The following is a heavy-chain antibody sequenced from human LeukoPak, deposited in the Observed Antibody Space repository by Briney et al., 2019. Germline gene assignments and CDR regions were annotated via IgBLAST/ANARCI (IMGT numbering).Heavy chain of an antibody. CDR3: ARDSSSGSFWFDP. D-gene: IGHD6-19*01. V-gene: IGHV4-4*02. CDR1: GGSISSSNW. CDR2: IYHSGST. Sequence: SGTLSLTCAVSGGSISSSNWWSWVRQPPGKGLEWIGEIYHSGSTNYNPSLKSRVTISIDTSKNQFSLHLTSVTAADTAVYYCARDSSSGSFWFDPWGQGTLVTVSS. J-gene: IGHJ5*02.